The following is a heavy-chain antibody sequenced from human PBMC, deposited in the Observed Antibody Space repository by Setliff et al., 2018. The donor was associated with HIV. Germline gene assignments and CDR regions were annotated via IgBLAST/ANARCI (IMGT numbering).Heavy chain of an antibody. CDR1: GGSIGNYY. CDR3: ARARLLGGFLS. CDR2: IYSSGNT. D-gene: IGHD7-27*01. V-gene: IGHV4-4*07. Sequence: PSETLSLTCTVSGGSIGNYYWSWIRQSSGKGLEWIGRIYASGNIGRIYSSGNTEYNPSLKSLVTMSVDTSKNQLSLKLRSVTAEDTAVYYCARARLLGGFLSWGRGALVTVSS. J-gene: IGHJ5*02.